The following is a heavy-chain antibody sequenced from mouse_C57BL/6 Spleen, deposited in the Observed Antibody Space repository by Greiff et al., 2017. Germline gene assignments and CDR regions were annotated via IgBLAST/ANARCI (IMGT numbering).Heavy chain of an antibody. CDR2: IWSDGST. CDR3: ARHPDYYGSSHWYFDF. D-gene: IGHD1-1*01. CDR1: GFSLTSYG. J-gene: IGHJ1*03. Sequence: QVQLQQSGPGLVAPSQSLSITCTVSGFSLTSYGVHWVRQPPGKGLEWLVVIWSDGSTTYNSALKSRLSISKDNSKSQVFLKMNILQTDDTAMYYCARHPDYYGSSHWYFDFWGTGTTVTVSS. V-gene: IGHV2-6-1*01.